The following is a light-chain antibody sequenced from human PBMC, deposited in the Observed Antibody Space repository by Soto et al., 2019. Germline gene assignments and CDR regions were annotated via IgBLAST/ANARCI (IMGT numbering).Light chain of an antibody. Sequence: QSVLTQPPFASASLGASVTLTCTLSSGYSNYKVDWYQQRPGKGPRFVMRVGTGGIVGSKGDGIPDRFSVLGSGLNRYLTIKNIHEEDQSDYHCGADHGSGSNFVYVFGTGTKVTVL. J-gene: IGLJ1*01. CDR1: SGYSNYK. CDR3: GADHGSGSNFVYV. V-gene: IGLV9-49*01. CDR2: VGTGGIVG.